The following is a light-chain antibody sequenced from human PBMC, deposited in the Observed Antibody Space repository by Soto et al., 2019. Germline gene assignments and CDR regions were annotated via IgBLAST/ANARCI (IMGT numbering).Light chain of an antibody. Sequence: DIQMTQSPSSLSASVGDRVTITCRASQSISSDLNWYQQKPGKAPKLLIYAASSLQSGVPSRFSRSGSGTDFTLTISSLQPEDCATYYWQQSYSTPFTFGPGTKVDIK. CDR1: QSISSD. CDR2: AAS. CDR3: QQSYSTPFT. J-gene: IGKJ3*01. V-gene: IGKV1-39*01.